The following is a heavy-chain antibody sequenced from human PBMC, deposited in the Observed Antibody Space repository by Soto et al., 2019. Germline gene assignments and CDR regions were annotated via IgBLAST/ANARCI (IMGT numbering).Heavy chain of an antibody. CDR1: GLFSTYA. D-gene: IGHD2-2*01. CDR3: AKRPTANRYCVSARCYATNYYGLDV. CDR2: ISGSGDTT. Sequence: EVQLLESGGGFVQPGGSLRLSCAASGLFSTYAMTWVRQAPGKGLEWVSAISGSGDTTYYADSVKGRFTISRDNSKNTLYLHMNSMSAEDTALYYCAKRPTANRYCVSARCYATNYYGLDVWGQGTTVTVSS. V-gene: IGHV3-23*01. J-gene: IGHJ6*02.